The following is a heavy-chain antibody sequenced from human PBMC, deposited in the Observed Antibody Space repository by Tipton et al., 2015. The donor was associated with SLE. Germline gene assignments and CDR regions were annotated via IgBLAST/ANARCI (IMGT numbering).Heavy chain of an antibody. D-gene: IGHD3-9*01. V-gene: IGHV4-34*01. J-gene: IGHJ5*02. Sequence: WSWIRQPPGKGLEWIGEINYSGSTNYNPSLKSRVTISIDTSKNHFSLQLTSVTAADTALYYCARQYYDVLTDCPWFDPWGQGTLVTVSS. CDR3: ARQYYDVLTDCPWFDP. CDR2: INYSGST.